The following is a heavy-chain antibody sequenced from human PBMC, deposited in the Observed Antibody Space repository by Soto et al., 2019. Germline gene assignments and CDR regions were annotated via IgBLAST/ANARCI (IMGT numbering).Heavy chain of an antibody. J-gene: IGHJ3*02. CDR2: IIPILGIA. CDR1: GGTFSSYT. D-gene: IGHD3-16*01. CDR3: ASPGGREDAFDI. V-gene: IGHV1-69*02. Sequence: QVQLVQSGAEVKKPGSSVKVSCKASGGTFSSYTISWVRQAPGQGLEWMGRIIPILGIANYAQKFQGRVTITADKSTSTAYMELSSLRAEDTAVYYWASPGGREDAFDIWGQGTMVTVSS.